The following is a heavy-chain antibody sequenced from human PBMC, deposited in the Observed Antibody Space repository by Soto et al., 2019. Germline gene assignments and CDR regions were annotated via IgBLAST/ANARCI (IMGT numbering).Heavy chain of an antibody. D-gene: IGHD2-8*01. V-gene: IGHV4-31*03. J-gene: IGHJ6*02. Sequence: QVQLQESGPGLVKPSQTLSLTCTVSGGSISSGGYYWSWIRQHPGKGLEWIGYSYYSGSTYYNPSLKARVTMSVDTSKNQFALKLSSVTAAATAVYYCARGSSDVLMVYASPGMDVWGQGTTVTVSS. CDR1: GGSISSGGYY. CDR3: ARGSSDVLMVYASPGMDV. CDR2: SYYSGST.